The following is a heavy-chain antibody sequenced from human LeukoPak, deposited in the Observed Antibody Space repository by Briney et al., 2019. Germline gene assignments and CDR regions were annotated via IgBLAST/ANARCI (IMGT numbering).Heavy chain of an antibody. Sequence: GGSLRLSCSASGFIFSNYWMTWVRQAPGKGLEWVANIKQDGSEKYYVDSVKGRFTISRDNAKKSLYLQVNSLRAEDTAVYFCARDMIILQSWGQGTLVTVSS. V-gene: IGHV3-7*04. CDR3: ARDMIILQS. CDR2: IKQDGSEK. D-gene: IGHD3-16*01. J-gene: IGHJ5*02. CDR1: GFIFSNYW.